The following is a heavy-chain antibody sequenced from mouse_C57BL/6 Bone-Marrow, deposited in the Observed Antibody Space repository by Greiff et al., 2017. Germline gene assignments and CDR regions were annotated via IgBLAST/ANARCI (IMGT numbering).Heavy chain of an antibody. CDR3: ARWWAAQATNY. V-gene: IGHV1-54*01. J-gene: IGHJ2*01. D-gene: IGHD3-2*02. CDR1: GYAFTNYL. CDR2: INPGSGGT. Sequence: VQLQQSGAELVRPGTSVKVSCKASGYAFTNYLIEWVKQRPGQGLEWIGVINPGSGGTNYNEKFKGKATLTADKSSSTAYMQLSSLTSEDAAVYFCARWWAAQATNYWGQGTTLTVSS.